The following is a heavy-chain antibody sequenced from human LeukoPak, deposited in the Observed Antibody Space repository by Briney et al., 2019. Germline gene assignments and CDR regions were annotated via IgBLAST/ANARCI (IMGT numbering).Heavy chain of an antibody. CDR1: GGTFSSYG. V-gene: IGHV1-69*05. Sequence: GASVKVSCKASGGTFSSYGINWVRQAPGQGLEWMGGIIPIFGSANYAQKLQGRVTMTTDTSTSTAYMELRSLRSDDTAVYCCARDAREVLLWFGEFSPWGQGTLVTVSS. D-gene: IGHD3-10*01. J-gene: IGHJ5*02. CDR2: IIPIFGSA. CDR3: ARDAREVLLWFGEFSP.